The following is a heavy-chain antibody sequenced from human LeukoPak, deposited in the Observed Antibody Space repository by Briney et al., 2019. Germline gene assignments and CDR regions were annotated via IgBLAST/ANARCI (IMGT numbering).Heavy chain of an antibody. J-gene: IGHJ4*02. V-gene: IGHV3-48*03. Sequence: GGSLRLSCAASGFTFSNYELNWVRQAPGKGLEWVSYISGSGSTIYYADSVKGRFTISRDNAKNSLYLQINSLRAEDTAVYYCARMGRYSYGFGCWGQGTLVTVSS. D-gene: IGHD5-18*01. CDR3: ARMGRYSYGFGC. CDR2: ISGSGSTI. CDR1: GFTFSNYE.